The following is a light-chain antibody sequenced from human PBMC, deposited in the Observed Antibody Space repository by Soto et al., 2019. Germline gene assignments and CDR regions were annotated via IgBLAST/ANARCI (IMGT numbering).Light chain of an antibody. CDR2: AVT. CDR3: SSYTGSGTF. V-gene: IGLV2-14*01. J-gene: IGLJ2*01. CDR1: SSDVGGYDQ. Sequence: QSALTQPASVSGSPGQSIAISCTGTSSDVGGYDQVSWYQQHPGKAPNLMIYAVTNRPSGVSNRFTESKSGNTASLTISGLQAEDEADYYCSSYTGSGTFFGGGTQLTVL.